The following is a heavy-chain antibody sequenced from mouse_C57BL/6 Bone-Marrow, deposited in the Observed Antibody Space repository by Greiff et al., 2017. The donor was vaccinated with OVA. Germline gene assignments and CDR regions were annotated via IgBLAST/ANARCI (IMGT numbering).Heavy chain of an antibody. CDR1: GYTFTSYW. Sequence: QVQLQQPGAELVKPGASVKMSCKASGYTFTSYWITWVKQRPGQGLEWIGDIYPGSGSTNYNEKFKSKATLTVDTSSSTAYMQLSSLTSEDSAVYYCGLYGRTPYYFDYWGQGTTLTVSS. D-gene: IGHD1-1*01. CDR2: IYPGSGST. J-gene: IGHJ2*01. V-gene: IGHV1-55*01. CDR3: GLYGRTPYYFDY.